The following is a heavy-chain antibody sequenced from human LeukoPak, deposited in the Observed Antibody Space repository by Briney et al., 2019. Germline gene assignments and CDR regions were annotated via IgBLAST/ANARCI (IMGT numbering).Heavy chain of an antibody. CDR1: GYTFTTYD. CDR3: AGGRSYSSY. CDR2: MNPNSDDT. J-gene: IGHJ4*02. V-gene: IGHV1-8*03. Sequence: GASVKVSCKASGYTFTTYDILWVRQAAGQGLEWMGWMNPNSDDTVYAQKFQGRVTITRNTSITTAYMELSSLRSEDTAVYYCAGGRSYSSYWGQGTLVTVSS. D-gene: IGHD1-26*01.